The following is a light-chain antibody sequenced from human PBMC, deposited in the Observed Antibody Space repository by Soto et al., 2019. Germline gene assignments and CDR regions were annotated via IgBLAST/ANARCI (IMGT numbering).Light chain of an antibody. CDR1: QSVRSNY. V-gene: IGKV3-20*01. CDR3: QQYASSPLT. Sequence: ESVLMQSPGTLSLSSGERATLSCRASQSVRSNYLAWYQQKPGQAPRLLIYGASSRATGIPDRVGGSGSGIDFTLTISRAEAEAFALYYCQQYASSPLTFDGGTKVEIK. J-gene: IGKJ4*01. CDR2: GAS.